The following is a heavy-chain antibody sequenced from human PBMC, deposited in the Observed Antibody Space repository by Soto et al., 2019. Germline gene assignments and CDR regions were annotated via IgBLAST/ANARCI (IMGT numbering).Heavy chain of an antibody. CDR3: AKEKYSVYVISLNFDY. D-gene: IGHD5-12*01. Sequence: EVQLLESGGGLVQPGGSLRLSCAVSGFTFGSYAMSWVRQAPGKGLEWVSGIGGSGGSTYYADSVKGRFTSSRDNSKNTLYLKTNSLRVEDTAVYYCAKEKYSVYVISLNFDYWGQVTLATVSS. J-gene: IGHJ4*02. CDR1: GFTFGSYA. CDR2: IGGSGGST. V-gene: IGHV3-23*01.